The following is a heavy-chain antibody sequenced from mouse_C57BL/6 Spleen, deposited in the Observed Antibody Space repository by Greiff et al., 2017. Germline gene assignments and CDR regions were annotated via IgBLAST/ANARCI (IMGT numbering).Heavy chain of an antibody. CDR3: ARHTVYYAMDC. CDR1: GFTFSSYG. V-gene: IGHV5-6*01. D-gene: IGHD1-1*01. Sequence: VKLVESGGDLVKPGGSLKLSCAAPGFTFSSYGMSWVRQTPDKRLERVATISSGGIYSYYPDSVKGRFTISRDNAKNTLYLQMSSLKSEDTAMYSCARHTVYYAMDCRGQGDSVTVSS. J-gene: IGHJ4*01. CDR2: ISSGGIYS.